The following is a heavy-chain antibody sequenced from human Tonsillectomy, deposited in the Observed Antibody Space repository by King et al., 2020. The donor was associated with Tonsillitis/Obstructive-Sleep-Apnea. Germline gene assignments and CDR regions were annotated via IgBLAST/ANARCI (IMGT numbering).Heavy chain of an antibody. J-gene: IGHJ4*02. CDR1: GFTFSSYS. CDR3: ARAGQWLAPGGGYYFDY. CDR2: ISSSSSTI. Sequence: EVQLVESGGGLVQPGGSLRLSCAASGFTFSSYSMNWVRQAPGKGLEWVSYISSSSSTIYYADSVKGRFTISRDNAKNSLYLQMNSLRDEDTAGYYCARAGQWLAPGGGYYFDYWGQGTLVTVSS. V-gene: IGHV3-48*02. D-gene: IGHD6-19*01.